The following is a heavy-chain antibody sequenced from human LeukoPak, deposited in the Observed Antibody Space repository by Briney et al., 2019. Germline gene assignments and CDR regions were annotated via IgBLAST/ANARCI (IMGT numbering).Heavy chain of an antibody. V-gene: IGHV1-8*01. CDR3: ARVPYDSSGYFIPPTDY. CDR2: MNPNSGNT. D-gene: IGHD3-22*01. Sequence: ASVKVFCKASGYTFTSYDINWVRQATGQGLEWVGWMNPNSGNTGYAQKFQGRVTMTRNTSISTAYMELSSLRSEDTAVYYCARVPYDSSGYFIPPTDYWGQGTLVTVSS. CDR1: GYTFTSYD. J-gene: IGHJ4*02.